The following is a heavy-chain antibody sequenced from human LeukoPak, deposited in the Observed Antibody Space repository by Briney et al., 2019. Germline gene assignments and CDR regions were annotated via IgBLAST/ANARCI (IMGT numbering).Heavy chain of an antibody. CDR1: GYTFTSYY. V-gene: IGHV1-2*02. CDR3: ARGPRYGESGYDLGPY. Sequence: ASVKVSCKASGYTFTSYYIHWMRQAPGQGLEWVGWINPNSGGSHYARRFQGRVTVTNDTSINTAYMELTSLTTDDTAVYYCARGPRYGESGYDLGPYWGQGTLVTVSS. D-gene: IGHD5-12*01. CDR2: INPNSGGS. J-gene: IGHJ4*02.